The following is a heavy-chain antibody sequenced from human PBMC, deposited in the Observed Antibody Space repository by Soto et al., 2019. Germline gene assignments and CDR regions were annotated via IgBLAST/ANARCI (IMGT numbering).Heavy chain of an antibody. D-gene: IGHD2-15*01. CDR2: ISAYNGNT. Sequence: QVQLVQSGAEVKKPGASVKVSCKASGYTFTSYGISWVRQAPGQGLEWMGWISAYNGNTNYAQKLQGRVTMTTDTFTSTAYMELRSLRSDDTAVYYCARGGYCSGGSCYSFGGSDYYGMDVWGQGTTVTVSS. CDR1: GYTFTSYG. J-gene: IGHJ6*02. CDR3: ARGGYCSGGSCYSFGGSDYYGMDV. V-gene: IGHV1-18*04.